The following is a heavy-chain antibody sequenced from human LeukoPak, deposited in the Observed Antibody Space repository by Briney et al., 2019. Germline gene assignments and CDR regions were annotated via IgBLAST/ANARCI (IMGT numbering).Heavy chain of an antibody. V-gene: IGHV4-4*07. D-gene: IGHD3-16*02. J-gene: IGHJ4*02. Sequence: SETLSLTCTVSGDSMNSYYWSWIRQPAGQGMEWIGRIYTSGSTNYNPSLKSRVSMSVDTSKNHFSLRLTSVTAADTAVYYCARDRRLLVIQDWGQGALVTVSS. CDR2: IYTSGST. CDR3: ARDRRLLVIQD. CDR1: GDSMNSYY.